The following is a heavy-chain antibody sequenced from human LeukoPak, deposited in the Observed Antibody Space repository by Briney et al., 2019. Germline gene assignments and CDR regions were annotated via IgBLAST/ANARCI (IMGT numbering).Heavy chain of an antibody. V-gene: IGHV1-2*02. CDR1: GYKFTDSY. J-gene: IGHJ5*02. Sequence: ASVKVSCNASGYKFTDSYIHWVRQAPGQGLEWMGWIFPKSGKAKYSQTFQGRVTMTRDTSVDTVYMEVIRLTPDDTAVYYCTRDRGTADRSWFDPWGQGTLVTVSS. CDR2: IFPKSGKA. CDR3: TRDRGTADRSWFDP. D-gene: IGHD2-8*02.